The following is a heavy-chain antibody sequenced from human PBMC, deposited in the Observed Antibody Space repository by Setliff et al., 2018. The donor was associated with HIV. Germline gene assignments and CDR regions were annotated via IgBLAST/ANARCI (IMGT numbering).Heavy chain of an antibody. Sequence: PSETLSLTCAVSGYSLSSDYYWGWIRQPPGKGLEWIASIYHSGSTYYSSSLKSRVTVSVDTSRIQFSLKLTSVTAADTAVYKCVRHVWSDDFLVPGWFDSWSQGTLVTVSS. CDR1: GYSLSSDYY. J-gene: IGHJ5*01. D-gene: IGHD3-3*01. CDR3: VRHVWSDDFLVPGWFDS. V-gene: IGHV4-38-2*01. CDR2: IYHSGST.